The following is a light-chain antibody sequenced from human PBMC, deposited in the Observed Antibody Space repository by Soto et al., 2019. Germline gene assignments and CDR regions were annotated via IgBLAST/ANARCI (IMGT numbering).Light chain of an antibody. V-gene: IGKV3-20*01. Sequence: EIVLTQSPGTLSLSPGERATLSCRASQSVNTRYLAWYKQNPGQAPRLLIYGTSSRATGIPDRFSGSGSGTDFTLTISRLEPEDFAVYYCQQYGSSLGTFGHGTKVEIK. CDR3: QQYGSSLGT. CDR2: GTS. CDR1: QSVNTRY. J-gene: IGKJ1*01.